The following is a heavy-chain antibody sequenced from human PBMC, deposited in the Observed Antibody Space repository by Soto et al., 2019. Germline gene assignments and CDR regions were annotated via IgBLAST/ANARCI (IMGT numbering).Heavy chain of an antibody. V-gene: IGHV2-5*01. CDR2: IYWNDDQ. CDR3: THRSPAYGHDF. J-gene: IGHJ4*02. Sequence: GXGPTLLNPTQTLPLTCNFSYLSLTTRGVGVGWIRQPPGKALEWVALIYWNDDQRYNPSLKSRLTVTKDTSKNHVVLTMTNVDPLETATYYCTHRSPAYGHDFWGPGTLVTVSS. D-gene: IGHD3-10*01. CDR1: YLSLTTRGVG.